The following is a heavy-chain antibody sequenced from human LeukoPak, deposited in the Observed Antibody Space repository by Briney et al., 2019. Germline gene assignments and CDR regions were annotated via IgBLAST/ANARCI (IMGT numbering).Heavy chain of an antibody. V-gene: IGHV4-39*07. CDR2: IYYSGST. D-gene: IGHD2-15*01. J-gene: IGHJ4*02. Sequence: SETLSLTCTVSGGSISSSSYYWGWIRQPPGKGLEWIGSIYYSGSTYYNPSLKSRVTISVDTSKNQFSLKLSSVTAADTAVYYCARDRGYCSGGSCYEDWGQGTLVTVSS. CDR1: GGSISSSSYY. CDR3: ARDRGYCSGGSCYED.